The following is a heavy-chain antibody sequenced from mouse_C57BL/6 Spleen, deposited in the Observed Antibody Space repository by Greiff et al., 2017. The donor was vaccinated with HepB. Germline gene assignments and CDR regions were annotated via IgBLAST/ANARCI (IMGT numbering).Heavy chain of an antibody. V-gene: IGHV1-26*01. CDR1: GYTFTDYY. J-gene: IGHJ3*01. D-gene: IGHD3-2*02. CDR2: INPNNGGT. CDR3: ARQADSSGPFAY. Sequence: EVQLQQSGPELVKPGASVKISCKASGYTFTDYYMNWVKQSHGKSLEWIGDINPNNGGTSYNQKFKGKATLTVDKSSSTAYMELRSLTSEDSAVYYCARQADSSGPFAYWGQGTLVTVSA.